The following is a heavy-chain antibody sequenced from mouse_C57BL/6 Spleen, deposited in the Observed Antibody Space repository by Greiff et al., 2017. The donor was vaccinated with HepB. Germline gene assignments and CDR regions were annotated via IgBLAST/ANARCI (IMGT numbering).Heavy chain of an antibody. CDR2: IYPGDGDT. Sequence: QVQLKESGPELVKPGASVKISCKASGYAFSSSWMNWVKQRPGKGLEWIGRIYPGDGDTNYNGKFKGKATLTADKSSSTAYMQLSSLTSEDSAVYFCAGAYYSNYEKSFAYWGQGTLVTVSA. CDR3: AGAYYSNYEKSFAY. CDR1: GYAFSSSW. J-gene: IGHJ3*01. D-gene: IGHD2-5*01. V-gene: IGHV1-82*01.